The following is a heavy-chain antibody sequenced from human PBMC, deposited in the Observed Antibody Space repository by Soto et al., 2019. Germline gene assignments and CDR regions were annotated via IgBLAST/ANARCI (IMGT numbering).Heavy chain of an antibody. CDR1: GFTFSSYA. CDR2: ISGSGGST. CDR3: AKVPKAIVVVVAANIEYYFDY. V-gene: IGHV3-23*01. Sequence: EVQLLESGGGLVQPGGSLRLSCAASGFTFSSYAMSWVRQAPGKGLEWVSAISGSGGSTYYADSVKGRFTISRDNSKNTLYLQMNRLRAEDTAVYYCAKVPKAIVVVVAANIEYYFDYWGQGTLVTVSS. D-gene: IGHD2-15*01. J-gene: IGHJ4*02.